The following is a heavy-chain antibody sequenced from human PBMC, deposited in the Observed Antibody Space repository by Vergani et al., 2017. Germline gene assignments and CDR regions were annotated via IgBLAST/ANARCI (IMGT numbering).Heavy chain of an antibody. D-gene: IGHD6-19*01. V-gene: IGHV4-59*01. CDR3: ARGRGYCSGWYVY. CDR2: IYYSGST. CDR1: GGSISSYY. Sequence: QVQLQESGPGLVKPSETLSLTCTVSGGSISSYYWSWIRQPPGKGLEWIGYIYYSGSTNYNPSLKSRVTISVDTSKNQFSLKLSSVTAADTAVYYCARGRGYCSGWYVYWGQGTLVTVSS. J-gene: IGHJ4*02.